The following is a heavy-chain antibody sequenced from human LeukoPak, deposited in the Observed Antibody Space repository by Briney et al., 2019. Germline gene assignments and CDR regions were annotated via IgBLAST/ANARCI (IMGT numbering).Heavy chain of an antibody. D-gene: IGHD6-13*01. Sequence: AGGSLRLSCAASGFIFSSYWMSWVRQAPGKGLEWVANIKQDGSEKYYVDSVKGRFTISRDNAKNSLYLQMNSLRAEDTAVYYCARDGAGAAAGSFDYWGQGTLVTVSS. CDR3: ARDGAGAAAGSFDY. V-gene: IGHV3-7*01. J-gene: IGHJ4*02. CDR1: GFIFSSYW. CDR2: IKQDGSEK.